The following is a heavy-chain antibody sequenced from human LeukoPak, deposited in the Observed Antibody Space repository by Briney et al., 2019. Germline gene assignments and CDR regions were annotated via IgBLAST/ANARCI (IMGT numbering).Heavy chain of an antibody. CDR2: ISYDGSNK. CDR3: AKDRFDY. J-gene: IGHJ4*02. V-gene: IGHV3-30*18. Sequence: GGSLRLSCAASGFTFSSYGMHWVRQAPGKGLEWVAVISYDGSNKYYADSVKGRFTISRDNSKNTLYLQMNSLRAEDTAVYYCAKDRFDYWGQGTLVTVSS. CDR1: GFTFSSYG.